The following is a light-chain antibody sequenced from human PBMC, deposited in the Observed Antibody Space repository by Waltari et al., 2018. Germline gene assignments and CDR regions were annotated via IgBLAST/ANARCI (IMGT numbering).Light chain of an antibody. CDR2: DAS. J-gene: IGKJ5*01. Sequence: EIVLTQSPATLSLSPGDRATLSCRASQSVSSYLAWYQQKPGQAPRLLIFDASNRATGIPARFSGSGSGTDFTLTISSLAPEDFAVYFCQQRSNWPITFGQGTRLEIK. CDR3: QQRSNWPIT. CDR1: QSVSSY. V-gene: IGKV3-11*01.